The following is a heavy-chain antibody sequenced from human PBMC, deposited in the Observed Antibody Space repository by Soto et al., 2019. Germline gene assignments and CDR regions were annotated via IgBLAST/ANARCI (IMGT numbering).Heavy chain of an antibody. J-gene: IGHJ3*02. V-gene: IGHV3-30-3*01. CDR2: ISYDGSNK. CDR3: ARDSGVATRYAFDI. Sequence: PGWSLRLSCASSGFTFISYAMQWVRQAPGKGLEWVAVISYDGSNKYYADSVKGRFTISRDNSKNTLYLQMNSLRAEDTAVYYCARDSGVATRYAFDIWGQGTMVTVSS. CDR1: GFTFISYA. D-gene: IGHD5-12*01.